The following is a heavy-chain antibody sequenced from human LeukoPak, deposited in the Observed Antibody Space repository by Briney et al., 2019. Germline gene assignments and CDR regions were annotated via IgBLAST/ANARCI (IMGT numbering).Heavy chain of an antibody. CDR1: GFIFSTYA. Sequence: GGSLRLSCAASGFIFSTYAMSWVRQAPGKGLEWVSALSGSGDKTFYADSVKGRFTISRDNSKNTLYLQMNSLRAEDTAVYYCGRDLNYGLDYWGQGTQVTVSS. D-gene: IGHD4-11*01. V-gene: IGHV3-23*01. J-gene: IGHJ4*02. CDR3: GRDLNYGLDY. CDR2: LSGSGDKT.